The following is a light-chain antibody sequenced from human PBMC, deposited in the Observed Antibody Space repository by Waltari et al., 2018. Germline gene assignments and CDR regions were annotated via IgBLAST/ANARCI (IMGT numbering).Light chain of an antibody. CDR3: QHYVRLPAT. CDR1: QCVSRT. Sequence: EIVLTQSPGTLSLAPRERATLSCRASQCVSRTLAWYLSLLLYAASTRATGIPDRFSGSGSGTDFSLTISRLEPEDFAVYYCQHYVRLPATFGQGTKVEIK. J-gene: IGKJ1*01. V-gene: IGKV3-20*01. CDR2: AAS.